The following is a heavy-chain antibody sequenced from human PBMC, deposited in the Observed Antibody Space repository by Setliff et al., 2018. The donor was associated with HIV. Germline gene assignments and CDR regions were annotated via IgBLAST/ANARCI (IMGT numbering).Heavy chain of an antibody. CDR2: INPNSGGT. CDR1: GYTFTGYY. Sequence: ASVKVSCKASGYTFTGYYMHWVRQAPGQGLEWMGWINPNSGGTNYAQKFQGRVTMTRDTSISTAYMELSRLRPDDTAVYYCARDLGPGGGSYRMPINWFDPWGQGTLVTVSS. CDR3: ARDLGPGGGSYRMPINWFDP. D-gene: IGHD1-26*01. J-gene: IGHJ5*02. V-gene: IGHV1-2*02.